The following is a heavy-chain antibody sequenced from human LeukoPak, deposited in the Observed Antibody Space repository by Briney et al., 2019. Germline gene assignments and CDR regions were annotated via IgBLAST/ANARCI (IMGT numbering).Heavy chain of an antibody. CDR2: INWNGGST. J-gene: IGHJ4*02. V-gene: IGHV3-20*01. CDR3: ARGIVGATFDY. CDR1: GFTFDDYG. Sequence: GGSLRLSCAASGFTFDDYGMSWVRQAPGKGLEWVSGINWNGGSTGYADSVKGRFTISRDNAKNSLYLQMNSLRAEDTALYHCARGIVGATFDYWGQGTPVTVSS. D-gene: IGHD1-26*01.